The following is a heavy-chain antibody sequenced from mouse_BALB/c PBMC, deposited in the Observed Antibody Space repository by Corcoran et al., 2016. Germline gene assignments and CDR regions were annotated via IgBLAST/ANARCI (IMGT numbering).Heavy chain of an antibody. D-gene: IGHD1-1*01. V-gene: IGHV1-18*01. J-gene: IGHJ1*01. Sequence: EVQLQQSGPELVKPGASMKISCKASGYSFTGYTMNWVKQSHGKNLEWIGLINPYNGGTSYNQKFKGKAKLTVDKSSSTVYIELLSLTSEDSAVYYCARGGTTGLAGPLYWYFDVGCAGTTVTVGS. CDR2: INPYNGGT. CDR1: GYSFTGYT. CDR3: ARGGTTGLAGPLYWYFDV.